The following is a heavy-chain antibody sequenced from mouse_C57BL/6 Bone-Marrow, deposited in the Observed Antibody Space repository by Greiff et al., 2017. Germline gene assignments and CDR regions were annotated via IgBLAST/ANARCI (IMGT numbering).Heavy chain of an antibody. V-gene: IGHV1-69*01. CDR2: IDPSDSYT. CDR3: AREGYSNYPHYYAMDY. J-gene: IGHJ4*01. CDR1: GYTFTSYW. D-gene: IGHD2-5*01. Sequence: QVQLQQPGAELVMPGASVKLSCKASGYTFTSYWMHWVKQRPGQGLEWIGEIDPSDSYTNYNQKFKGKSTLTVDQSSSTAYMQLSSLTSEDSAVYYCAREGYSNYPHYYAMDYWGQGTSVTVSS.